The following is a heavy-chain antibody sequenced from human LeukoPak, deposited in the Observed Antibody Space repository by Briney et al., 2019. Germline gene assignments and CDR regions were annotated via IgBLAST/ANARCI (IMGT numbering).Heavy chain of an antibody. D-gene: IGHD5-18*01. V-gene: IGHV3-7*01. J-gene: IGHJ2*01. CDR3: ARVRGYSYGWYFDV. CDR2: IKQDGSEK. CDR1: GFTFSSYW. Sequence: GGSLRLSCAASGFTFSSYWMSWVRQVPGKGLEWVANIKQDGSEKYYVDSVKGRFTISRDNPKNSLYLQMNSLRAEDTAVYYCARVRGYSYGWYFDVWGRGTLVTVSS.